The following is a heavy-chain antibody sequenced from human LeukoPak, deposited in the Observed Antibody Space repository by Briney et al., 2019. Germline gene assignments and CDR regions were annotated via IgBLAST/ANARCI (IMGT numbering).Heavy chain of an antibody. J-gene: IGHJ4*02. CDR2: ISYDGSNK. D-gene: IGHD3-22*01. V-gene: IGHV3-30*14. Sequence: GRSLRLSCAASGFTFSSYAMHWVRQAPGKGLEWVAVISYDGSNKYYADSVKGRFTISRDNSKNTLYLQMGSLRAEDMAVYYCARDYYDSSGYYYEGLVDYWGQGTLVTVSS. CDR1: GFTFSSYA. CDR3: ARDYYDSSGYYYEGLVDY.